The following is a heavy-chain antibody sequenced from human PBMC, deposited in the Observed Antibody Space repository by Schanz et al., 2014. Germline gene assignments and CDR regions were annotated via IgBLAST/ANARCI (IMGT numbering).Heavy chain of an antibody. V-gene: IGHV3-66*02. J-gene: IGHJ4*02. D-gene: IGHD2-15*01. Sequence: EVELVESGGGLVQPGGSLRLSCAASGFSFSDHAMDWVRQAPGKGLEWVSTIGTSGGTNYAESVKGRFTISRDSSKNTLFLQMNSLRTEDTAVYYCARLDPYCRSGTCSRAFDFWGQGTLVTVSS. CDR1: GFSFSDHA. CDR3: ARLDPYCRSGTCSRAFDF. CDR2: IGTSGGT.